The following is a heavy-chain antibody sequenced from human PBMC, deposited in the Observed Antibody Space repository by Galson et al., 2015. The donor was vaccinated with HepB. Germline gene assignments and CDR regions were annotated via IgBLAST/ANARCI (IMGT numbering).Heavy chain of an antibody. J-gene: IGHJ5*02. CDR3: ARVRGSALDPHSWFDV. CDR2: IYPDDSDT. Sequence: QSGAEVKKPGESLKISCEASGYTFSDYYIAWVRQMPGKGLECMGIIYPDDSDTKYSPSFQGQVTFSVDKSVTTAYLQWSGLRASDIGIYYCARVRGSALDPHSWFDVWGQGTLVTVSS. CDR1: GYTFSDYY. V-gene: IGHV5-51*03. D-gene: IGHD3-10*01.